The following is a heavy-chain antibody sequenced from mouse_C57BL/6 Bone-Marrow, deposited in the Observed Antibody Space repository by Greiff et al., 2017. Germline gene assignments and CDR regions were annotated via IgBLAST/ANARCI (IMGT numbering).Heavy chain of an antibody. J-gene: IGHJ2*01. D-gene: IGHD3-2*01. CDR3: AIDRVYCFDY. CDR1: GYTFTSYG. V-gene: IGHV1-81*01. Sequence: QVQLKESGAELVRPGASVKLSCKASGYTFTSYGISWVKQRTGQGLEWIGEIYPRSGNTYYNEKFKGKATLTADKSSITAYMELRSLTSEDSAVYFCAIDRVYCFDYWGQGTTLTVSS. CDR2: IYPRSGNT.